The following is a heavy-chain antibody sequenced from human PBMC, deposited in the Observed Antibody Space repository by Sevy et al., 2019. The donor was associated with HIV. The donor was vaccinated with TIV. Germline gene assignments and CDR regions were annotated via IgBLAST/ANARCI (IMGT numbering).Heavy chain of an antibody. V-gene: IGHV3-33*01. CDR1: GFTFSNYG. CDR2: IWNDGSNK. Sequence: GGSLRLSCAASGFTFSNYGMHWVRQAPGKGLEWVAVIWNDGSNKYYADSVKGRFTIPRDNSKNTQYLQMNSLRVEDTAVYFCARGGDFNDRSAKRDFDYWGQGTLVTVSS. J-gene: IGHJ4*02. CDR3: ARGGDFNDRSAKRDFDY. D-gene: IGHD3-22*01.